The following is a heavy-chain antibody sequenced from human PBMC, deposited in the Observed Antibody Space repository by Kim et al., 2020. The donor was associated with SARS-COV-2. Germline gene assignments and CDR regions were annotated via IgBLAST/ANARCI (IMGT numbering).Heavy chain of an antibody. D-gene: IGHD3-22*01. V-gene: IGHV3-7*03. Sequence: GGSLRLSCAASGFTFSSYWMSWVRQAPGKGLEWVANIKQDGSEKYYVDSVKGRFTISRDNAKNSLYLQMNSLRAEDTAVYYCARSNYYDSSGHPHIFDYWGQGTLVTVSS. CDR1: GFTFSSYW. J-gene: IGHJ4*02. CDR2: IKQDGSEK. CDR3: ARSNYYDSSGHPHIFDY.